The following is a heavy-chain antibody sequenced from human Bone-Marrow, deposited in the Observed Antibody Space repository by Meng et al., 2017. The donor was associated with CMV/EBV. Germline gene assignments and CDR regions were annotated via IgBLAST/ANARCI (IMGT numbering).Heavy chain of an antibody. J-gene: IGHJ4*02. V-gene: IGHV1-18*01. CDR1: GYTFTRNA. Sequence: RVSCKASGYTFTRNAISWVRQAPGQGLEWMGWISTYDGDKNYAQKFQGRVTMTTDTSTSTAYLDLRDLTSDDTAVYYCVRDVGPLDYWGQGTLVTVSS. CDR3: VRDVGPLDY. D-gene: IGHD2-15*01. CDR2: ISTYDGDK.